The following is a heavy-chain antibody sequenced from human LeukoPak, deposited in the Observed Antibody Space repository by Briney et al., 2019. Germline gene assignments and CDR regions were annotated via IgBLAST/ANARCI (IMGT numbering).Heavy chain of an antibody. V-gene: IGHV3-7*01. CDR2: ISHDGYST. Sequence: GGSLRLSCVASGFYFNPYWMAWVRQAPGKGLEWVATISHDGYSTFYVDSVRGRFIISRNNAQNSLCLQMTRLRVEYTAVYYCAGEDDSSFDYWGQGALVTVSS. CDR3: AGEDDSSFDY. CDR1: GFYFNPYW. J-gene: IGHJ4*02. D-gene: IGHD3-16*01.